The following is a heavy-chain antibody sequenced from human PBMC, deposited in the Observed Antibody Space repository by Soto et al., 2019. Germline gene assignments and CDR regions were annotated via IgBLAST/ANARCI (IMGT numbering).Heavy chain of an antibody. D-gene: IGHD3-22*01. Sequence: QVQLMQSGAEVKKPGASVKVSCKASRYPFSSYDIHWVRQATGQGLEWMAWMNPNSGNTAFAQKFQDRVTMTRNTSTRIAYMELSRLSSEDTAVYSCARETYNSGENAFDIWGQGTMVTVSS. CDR3: ARETYNSGENAFDI. CDR2: MNPNSGNT. J-gene: IGHJ3*02. V-gene: IGHV1-8*01. CDR1: RYPFSSYD.